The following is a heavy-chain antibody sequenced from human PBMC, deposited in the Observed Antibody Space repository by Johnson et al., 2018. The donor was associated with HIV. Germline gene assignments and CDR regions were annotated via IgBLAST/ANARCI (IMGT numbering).Heavy chain of an antibody. J-gene: IGHJ3*02. D-gene: IGHD5-12*01. CDR3: ARDKSGGGTDSGYDHFSAPDAFYI. Sequence: QVQLVESGGGVVQPGRSLRLSCAASGFTFSSYAMHWVRQAPGKGLEWVAVISYDGRNKYYADSVKGRFTISRDNSKNTLYLQMNSLRAEDTAVYYCARDKSGGGTDSGYDHFSAPDAFYIWGQGTMVTVSS. CDR2: ISYDGRNK. CDR1: GFTFSSYA. V-gene: IGHV3-30-3*01.